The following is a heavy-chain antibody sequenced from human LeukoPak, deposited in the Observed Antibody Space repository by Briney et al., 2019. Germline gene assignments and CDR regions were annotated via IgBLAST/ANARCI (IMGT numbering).Heavy chain of an antibody. V-gene: IGHV3-11*01. D-gene: IGHD6-6*01. CDR1: GFTFSDYY. J-gene: IGHJ6*02. CDR3: ARIGDLSIAARPDYYYYGMDV. CDR2: ISSSGSTI. Sequence: GGSLRLSCAASGFTFSDYYMSWIRQAPGKGLEWVSYISSSGSTIYYADSVKGRFTISRDNAKNSLYLQMDSLRAEDTAVYYCARIGDLSIAARPDYYYYGMDVWGQGTTVTVSS.